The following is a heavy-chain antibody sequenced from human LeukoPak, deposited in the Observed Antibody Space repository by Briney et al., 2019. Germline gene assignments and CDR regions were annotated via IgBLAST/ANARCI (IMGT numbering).Heavy chain of an antibody. D-gene: IGHD6-6*01. V-gene: IGHV4-39*01. J-gene: IGHJ5*02. Sequence: SSETLSLTCTASGGSISSSSYYWGWIRQPPGKGLEWIGSIYYSGSTYYNPSLKSRVTISVDTSKNQFSLKLSSVTAADTAVYYCARKGSSSPWDSWFDPWGQGTLVTVSS. CDR3: ARKGSSSPWDSWFDP. CDR1: GGSISSSSYY. CDR2: IYYSGST.